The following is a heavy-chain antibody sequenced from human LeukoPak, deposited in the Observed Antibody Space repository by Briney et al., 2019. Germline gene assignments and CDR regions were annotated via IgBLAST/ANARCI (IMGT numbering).Heavy chain of an antibody. CDR2: IIPIFGTA. Sequence: SVKVPCKASGGTLSSYAISWVRQAPGQGLEWMGRIIPIFGTANYAQKFQGRVTITTDESTSTAYMELSSLRSEDTAVYYCARELMNTAMGFGTFDYWGQGTLVTVSS. D-gene: IGHD5-18*01. V-gene: IGHV1-69*05. J-gene: IGHJ4*02. CDR3: ARELMNTAMGFGTFDY. CDR1: GGTLSSYA.